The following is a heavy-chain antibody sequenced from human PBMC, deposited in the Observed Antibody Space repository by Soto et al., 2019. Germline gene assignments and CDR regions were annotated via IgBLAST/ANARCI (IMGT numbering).Heavy chain of an antibody. V-gene: IGHV1-18*01. CDR3: AREEVQLGAFDI. CDR1: GGTFSSYT. J-gene: IGHJ3*02. CDR2: IIAYHGIT. Sequence: ASVKVSCKASGGTFSSYTISRVRQAPGQGLEWMGRIIAYHGITNYAQKLQGRVTMTTDTSTSTAYMELRSLRSDDTAVYYCAREEVQLGAFDIWGQGTMVTVSS. D-gene: IGHD6-13*01.